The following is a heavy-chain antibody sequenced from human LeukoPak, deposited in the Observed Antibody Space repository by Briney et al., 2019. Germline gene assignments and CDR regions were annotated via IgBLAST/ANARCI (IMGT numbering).Heavy chain of an antibody. CDR1: GGSISSYY. D-gene: IGHD5-24*01. V-gene: IGHV4-59*12. Sequence: SETLSLTCTVSGGSISSYYWSWIRQPPGKGLEWIGYIYYSGSTYYNPSLKSRTTISVDTSKNQFSLSLSSVTAADTAVYYCARDRDGYNAFDYWGQGTLVTVSS. J-gene: IGHJ4*02. CDR2: IYYSGST. CDR3: ARDRDGYNAFDY.